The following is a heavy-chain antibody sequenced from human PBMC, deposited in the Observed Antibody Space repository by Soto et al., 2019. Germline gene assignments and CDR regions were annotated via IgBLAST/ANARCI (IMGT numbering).Heavy chain of an antibody. Sequence: GGSLRLSCAASGFTFSSYEMNWVRQAPGKGLEWVSYISSSGSTIYYADSVKGRFTISRDNAKNSLYLQMNSLRAEDTAVYYCARERSTTPSIWGQGTRGTVSS. CDR2: ISSSGSTI. D-gene: IGHD1-26*01. CDR1: GFTFSSYE. V-gene: IGHV3-48*03. CDR3: ARERSTTPSI. J-gene: IGHJ4*02.